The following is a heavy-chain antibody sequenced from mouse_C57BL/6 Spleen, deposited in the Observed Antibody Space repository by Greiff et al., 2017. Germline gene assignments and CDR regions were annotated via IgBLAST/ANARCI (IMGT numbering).Heavy chain of an antibody. Sequence: QVQLQQSGAELVKPGASVKMSCKASGYTFTSYWITWVKQRPGQGLEWIGDIYPGSGSTNYNEKFKSKATLTVDTSSSTAYMQLSSLTSEDSAVYYCAGYGSSYLYAMDYWGQGTSVTVSS. CDR1: GYTFTSYW. J-gene: IGHJ4*01. CDR2: IYPGSGST. V-gene: IGHV1-55*01. D-gene: IGHD1-1*01. CDR3: AGYGSSYLYAMDY.